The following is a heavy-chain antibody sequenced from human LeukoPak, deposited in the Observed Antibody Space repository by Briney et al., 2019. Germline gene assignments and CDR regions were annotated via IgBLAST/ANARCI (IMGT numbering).Heavy chain of an antibody. V-gene: IGHV3-23*01. CDR1: GFTFSSYA. D-gene: IGHD4/OR15-4a*01. J-gene: IGHJ4*02. Sequence: GGSLRLSCAASGFTFSSYAMMWVRQAPGKGLEWVSSISEGVGSTYYTDSVKGRFTVSRDNSKNTLSLQMNSLRAEDTAVYFCAIPPNVVLKSWYFDLWGQGTLVTVSS. CDR2: ISEGVGST. CDR3: AIPPNVVLKSWYFDL.